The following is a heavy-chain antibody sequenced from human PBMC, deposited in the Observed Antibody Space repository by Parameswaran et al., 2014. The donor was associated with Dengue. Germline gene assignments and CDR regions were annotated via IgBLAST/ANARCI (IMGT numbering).Heavy chain of an antibody. Sequence: VRQAPGKGLEWVANIKQDGSEKYYVDSVKGRFTISRDNAKNSLYLQMNSLRAEDTAVYYCARDKGANYDFWSGYSAYGMDVWGQGTTVTVSS. J-gene: IGHJ6*02. V-gene: IGHV3-7*01. D-gene: IGHD3-3*01. CDR3: ARDKGANYDFWSGYSAYGMDV. CDR2: IKQDGSEK.